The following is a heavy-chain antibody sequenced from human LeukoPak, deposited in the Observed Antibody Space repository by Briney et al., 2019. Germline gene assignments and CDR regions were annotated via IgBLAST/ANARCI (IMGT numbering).Heavy chain of an antibody. CDR2: INHSGSP. CDR3: ARGRSSRNRPRLDY. V-gene: IGHV4-34*01. CDR1: GGSFSGYY. D-gene: IGHD1-14*01. Sequence: SETLSLTCAVYGGSFSGYYWSWIRQPPGKGLEWIGEINHSGSPNYNPSLKSRVTISVDTSKNQFSLKLSSVTAADTAVYYCARGRSSRNRPRLDYWGQGTLVTVSS. J-gene: IGHJ4*02.